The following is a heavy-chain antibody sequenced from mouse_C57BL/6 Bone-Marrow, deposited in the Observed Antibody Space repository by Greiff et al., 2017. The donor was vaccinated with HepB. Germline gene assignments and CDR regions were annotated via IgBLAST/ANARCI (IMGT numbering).Heavy chain of an antibody. CDR3: TLLLLRDWYFDV. J-gene: IGHJ1*03. CDR1: GFNIKDDY. CDR2: IDPENGDT. Sequence: DVKLQESGAELVRPGASVKLSCTASGFNIKDDYMHWVKQRPEQGLEWIGWIDPENGDTEYASKFQGKATITADTSSNTAYLQLSSLTSEDTAVYYCTLLLLRDWYFDVWGTGTTVTVSS. D-gene: IGHD1-1*01. V-gene: IGHV14-4*01.